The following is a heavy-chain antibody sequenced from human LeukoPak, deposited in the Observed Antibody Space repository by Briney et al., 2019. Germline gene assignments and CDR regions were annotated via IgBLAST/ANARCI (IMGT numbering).Heavy chain of an antibody. CDR1: GFTFDDYA. J-gene: IGHJ4*02. Sequence: QTGGSLRLSCAASGFTFDDYAMHWVRQAPGKGLEWVSGISWNSGSIGYADSVKGRFTISRDNAKNSLYLQMNSLRAEDTALYYCAKDISKAAAGVLWGQGTLVTVSS. D-gene: IGHD6-13*01. CDR2: ISWNSGSI. CDR3: AKDISKAAAGVL. V-gene: IGHV3-9*01.